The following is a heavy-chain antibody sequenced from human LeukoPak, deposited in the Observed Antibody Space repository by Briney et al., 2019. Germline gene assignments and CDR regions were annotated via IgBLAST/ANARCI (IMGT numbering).Heavy chain of an antibody. CDR3: VRTAGIFWSGAYYFDS. Sequence: ASVKVSCMASGDTFTTYDVNWVRQATGQGLEWMGWMNPNSGNTGYAQKFQGRVTMTRNTSISTAYMVLSSLRSDDTAVYYCVRTAGIFWSGAYYFDSWGQGTLVTVSS. D-gene: IGHD3-3*01. J-gene: IGHJ4*02. CDR1: GDTFTTYD. V-gene: IGHV1-8*01. CDR2: MNPNSGNT.